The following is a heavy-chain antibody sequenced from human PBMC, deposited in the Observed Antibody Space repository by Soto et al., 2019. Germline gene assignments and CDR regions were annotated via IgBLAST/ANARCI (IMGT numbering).Heavy chain of an antibody. CDR3: ARVFTSSGFDI. V-gene: IGHV4-4*02. CDR2: VYHAGNT. J-gene: IGHJ4*02. Sequence: QVHLQESGPGLVKPSGTLSLTCDVSGGSVSGTTWWSWLRQPPGKGLEWIGEVYHAGNTNYNPSLQSRVTMSVDKSKNQFSLKLNSVTAADTAVYYCARVFTSSGFDIWGQGTLVTVSS. D-gene: IGHD3-22*01. CDR1: GGSVSGTTW.